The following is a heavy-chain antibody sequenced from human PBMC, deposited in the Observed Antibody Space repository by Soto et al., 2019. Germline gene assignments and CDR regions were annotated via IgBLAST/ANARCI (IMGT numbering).Heavy chain of an antibody. CDR2: ISSASSTM. CDR1: GFTFSSYS. J-gene: IGHJ5*02. CDR3: ASDLGRKFDP. Sequence: GGSLRLSCEASGFTFSSYSMIWVRQAPGKGLEWLSYISSASSTMYYADSVKGRFTISRDNANNSLYLQMNSLRDEDTAVYYCASDLGRKFDPWGLGTLVTVSS. V-gene: IGHV3-48*02.